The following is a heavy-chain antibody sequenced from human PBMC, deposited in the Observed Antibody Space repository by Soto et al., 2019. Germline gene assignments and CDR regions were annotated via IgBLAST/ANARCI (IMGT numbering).Heavy chain of an antibody. CDR2: MNPHSGNT. V-gene: IGHV1-8*01. CDR3: ARDPWGPIAARVGYYYYGIDV. J-gene: IGHJ6*02. Sequence: GASVKVSCNASGYTFTSYDINWVRQATRQRLERMGWMNPHSGNTGYAQKSQGRVTMTRNTSISTAYMELSSLRSDETAVYYCARDPWGPIAARVGYYYYGIDVWGQGTRVRVPS. CDR1: GYTFTSYD. D-gene: IGHD6-6*01.